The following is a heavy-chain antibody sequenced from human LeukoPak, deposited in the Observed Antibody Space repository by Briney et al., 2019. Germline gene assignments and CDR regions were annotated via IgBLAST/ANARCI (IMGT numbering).Heavy chain of an antibody. D-gene: IGHD3-10*01. CDR2: IHYSGST. CDR3: ARMGVWFGELSVYYYMDV. V-gene: IGHV4-39*07. Sequence: SETLSLTCTVSGGSISSSSYYWGWIRQPPGKGLEWIGSIHYSGSTYYNPSLKSRVTISLDTSKNQFSLKLRSVTAADTAVYYCARMGVWFGELSVYYYMDVWGKGTTVTISS. CDR1: GGSISSSSYY. J-gene: IGHJ6*03.